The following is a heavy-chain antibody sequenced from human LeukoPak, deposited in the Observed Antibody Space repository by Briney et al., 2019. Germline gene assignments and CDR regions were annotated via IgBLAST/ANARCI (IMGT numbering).Heavy chain of an antibody. D-gene: IGHD2-2*01. CDR2: MNPNSGNT. Sequence: GASVKVSCKASGYTFTSYDINWVRQATGQGLEWMGWMNPNSGNTGYAQKFQGRVTMTRNTSISTAYMELSSLRSEDTAVYYCVRSITCHTTSCYLYYFDYWGQGTLVTVSS. V-gene: IGHV1-8*01. J-gene: IGHJ4*02. CDR3: VRSITCHTTSCYLYYFDY. CDR1: GYTFTSYD.